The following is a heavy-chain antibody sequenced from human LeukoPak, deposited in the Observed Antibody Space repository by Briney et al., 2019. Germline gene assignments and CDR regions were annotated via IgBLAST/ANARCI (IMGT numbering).Heavy chain of an antibody. CDR3: ARGVEPLAANTLAY. D-gene: IGHD1-14*01. Sequence: QPGGSLRLSCAASGFTVTTNDMTWVPQAPGKGLEWVSVLYSDGNTKYADSVQGRFTISRDNSKNTLYLEMNSLSPDDTAVYYCARGVEPLAANTLAYWGQGTLVTVSS. CDR2: LYSDGNT. J-gene: IGHJ4*02. CDR1: GFTVTTND. V-gene: IGHV3-53*01.